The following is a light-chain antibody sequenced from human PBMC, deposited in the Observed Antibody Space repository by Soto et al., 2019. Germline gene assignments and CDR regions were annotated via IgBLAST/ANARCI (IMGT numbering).Light chain of an antibody. J-gene: IGKJ2*01. CDR2: GAS. V-gene: IGKV3-15*01. Sequence: EIVMTQSPATLSVSPGERATLSCRASQSVSSNLAWYQQKPVQAPRLLIYGASTRATGIPARVSGSGSGTELTLTISSLQSEDFAVYYCQPYNNWPPYTFGQGTTLEIK. CDR3: QPYNNWPPYT. CDR1: QSVSSN.